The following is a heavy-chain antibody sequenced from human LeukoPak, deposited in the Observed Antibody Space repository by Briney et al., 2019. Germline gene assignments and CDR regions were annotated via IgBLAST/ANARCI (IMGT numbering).Heavy chain of an antibody. D-gene: IGHD3-3*01. CDR2: IRFDGSNK. CDR1: GFTFSNYG. J-gene: IGHJ4*02. V-gene: IGHV3-30*02. CDR3: AKAMGYYNYFDY. Sequence: GGSLRLSCAASGFTFSNYGMHWVRQAPGKGLEWVAFIRFDGSNKYYADSVKGRFTISRDNSKNTLYLQMNSLRAEDTAVYYCAKAMGYYNYFDYWGQGTLVTVSS.